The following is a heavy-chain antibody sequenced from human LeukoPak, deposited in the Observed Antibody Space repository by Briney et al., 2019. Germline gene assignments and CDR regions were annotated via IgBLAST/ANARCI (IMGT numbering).Heavy chain of an antibody. Sequence: GASVKVSCKASGYTFTGYCVYWVRQAPGQGLEWMGWINPSSGATSYAQKFQGRVTMTRDTSISTAYMELSGLRSDDTAVYYCARLDYGDYPYWGQGTLVTVSS. CDR2: INPSSGAT. V-gene: IGHV1-2*02. J-gene: IGHJ4*02. CDR1: GYTFTGYC. CDR3: ARLDYGDYPY. D-gene: IGHD4-17*01.